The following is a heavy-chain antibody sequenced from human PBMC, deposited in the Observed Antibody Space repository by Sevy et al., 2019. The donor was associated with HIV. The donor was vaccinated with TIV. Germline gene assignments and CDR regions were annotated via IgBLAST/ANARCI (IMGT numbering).Heavy chain of an antibody. V-gene: IGHV4-38-2*02. Sequence: SETLSLTCTVSGFSITNGYYWGWVRQPPGKGLEWIGSIYHSGITYYNPSLKSRVTVSVDTSENQFSLRLSSVTAADTAVYYCAQIGGSSCSIPWGPGTLVTVSS. CDR3: AQIGGSSCSIP. D-gene: IGHD6-13*01. CDR2: IYHSGIT. J-gene: IGHJ5*02. CDR1: GFSITNGYY.